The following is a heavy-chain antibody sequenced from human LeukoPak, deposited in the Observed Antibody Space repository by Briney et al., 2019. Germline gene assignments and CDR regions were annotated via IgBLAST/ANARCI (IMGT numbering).Heavy chain of an antibody. CDR1: GYTFTSYY. CDR2: INPRGGST. V-gene: IGHV1-46*01. D-gene: IGHD3-22*01. CDR3: ARELVVTGPWDY. Sequence: ASVKVSCKASGYTFTSYYMHWVRQAPGQGLEWMGIINPRGGSTSYAQKFQGRVTMTRDTSTSTVYMELSSLRSEDTAVYYCARELVVTGPWDYWGQGTLVTVSS. J-gene: IGHJ4*02.